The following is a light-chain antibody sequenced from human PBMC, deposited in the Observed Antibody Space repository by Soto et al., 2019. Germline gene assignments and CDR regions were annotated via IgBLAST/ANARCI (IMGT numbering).Light chain of an antibody. J-gene: IGKJ4*01. CDR1: QSVSSN. Sequence: EIVMTQSPATLSVSPGERASLSCRASQSVSSNLAWYQQKPGQVPRLLIYGASTRATGIPARFSGSGSGTDFTLTISSLQSEDFAVYYCQQYNNWPPLTFDGGTKVEMK. V-gene: IGKV3-15*01. CDR2: GAS. CDR3: QQYNNWPPLT.